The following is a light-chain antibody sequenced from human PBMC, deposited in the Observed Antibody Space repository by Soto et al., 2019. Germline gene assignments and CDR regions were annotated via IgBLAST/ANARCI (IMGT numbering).Light chain of an antibody. CDR3: QQYYSYPLT. CDR1: QGISSY. Sequence: IQMTQSPSSLSASVGDRVTITCRASQGISSYLAWYQQKPGKAPKLLIYDASTLQSGVPSRFSGSGSGTDFTLTISCLQSEDFATYYCQQYYSYPLTFGGGTKVDIK. J-gene: IGKJ4*01. CDR2: DAS. V-gene: IGKV1-8*01.